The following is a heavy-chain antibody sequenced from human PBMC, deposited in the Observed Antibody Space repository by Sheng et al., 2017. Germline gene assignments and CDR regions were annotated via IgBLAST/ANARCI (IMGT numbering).Heavy chain of an antibody. CDR3: ARAVIVVVPAAKGYYYYYMDV. CDR2: ISAYNGNT. V-gene: IGHV1-18*01. CDR1: GYTFTSYG. D-gene: IGHD2-2*01. Sequence: QVQLVQSGAEVKKPGASVKVSCKASGYTFTSYGISWVRQAPGQGLEWMGWISAYNGNTNYAQKLQGRVTMTTDTSTSTAYMELRSLRSDDTAVYYCARAVIVVVPAAKGYYYYYMDVSGQTGHGHRLL. J-gene: IGHJ6*03.